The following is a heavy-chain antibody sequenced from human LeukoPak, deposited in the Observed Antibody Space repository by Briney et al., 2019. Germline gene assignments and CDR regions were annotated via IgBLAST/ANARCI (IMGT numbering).Heavy chain of an antibody. D-gene: IGHD5-18*01. Sequence: GGSLRLSCEASGFTFSSYYMIWVRQAPGKGRWWVSYISSSGSTIYYADSVKGRFTISRDNAKNSLYLQMNSLRAEDTAVYYCARDCRLQLWLLDYWGQGTLVTVSS. J-gene: IGHJ4*02. CDR3: ARDCRLQLWLLDY. CDR1: GFTFSSYY. CDR2: ISSSGSTI. V-gene: IGHV3-48*03.